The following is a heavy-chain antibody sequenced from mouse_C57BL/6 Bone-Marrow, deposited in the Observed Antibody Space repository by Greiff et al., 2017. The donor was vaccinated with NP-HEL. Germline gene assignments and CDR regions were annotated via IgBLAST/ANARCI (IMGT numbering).Heavy chain of an antibody. J-gene: IGHJ4*01. CDR2: INPSNGGT. CDR3: ARDPEGYYGAMDY. V-gene: IGHV1-53*01. Sequence: VQLQQPGTELVKPGASVKLSCKASGYTFTSYWMHWVKQRPGQGLEWIGNINPSNGGTNYNEKFKSKATLTVDKSSSTAYMQLSSLTSEDSAFYYCARDPEGYYGAMDYWGQGTSVTVSS. D-gene: IGHD1-1*01. CDR1: GYTFTSYW.